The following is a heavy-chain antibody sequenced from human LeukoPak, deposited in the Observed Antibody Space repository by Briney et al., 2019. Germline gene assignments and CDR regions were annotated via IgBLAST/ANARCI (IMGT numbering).Heavy chain of an antibody. D-gene: IGHD6-6*01. J-gene: IGHJ6*02. Sequence: TLSLTCTVSGGSISSGGSYWSWIRQHPGKGLEWIGYIYYSGSTYYNPSLKSRVTISVDTSKNQFSLKLSSVTAADTAVYYCARDPGGSSSSYYYYGMDVWGQGTTVTVSS. CDR1: GGSISSGGSY. V-gene: IGHV4-31*03. CDR3: ARDPGGSSSSYYYYGMDV. CDR2: IYYSGST.